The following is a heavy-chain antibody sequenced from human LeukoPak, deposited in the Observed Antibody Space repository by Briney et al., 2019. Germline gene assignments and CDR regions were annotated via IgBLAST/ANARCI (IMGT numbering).Heavy chain of an antibody. CDR2: ISYDGSNK. D-gene: IGHD4-17*01. CDR1: GFTFSSYA. Sequence: GGSLRLSCAASGFTFSSYAMHWVRQAPGKGLEWVAVISYDGSNKYYADSVKGRFTISRDNSKNTLYLQMNSLRAEDTAAYYCARLPPTVTTGFDYWGQGTLVTVSS. J-gene: IGHJ4*02. CDR3: ARLPPTVTTGFDY. V-gene: IGHV3-30*04.